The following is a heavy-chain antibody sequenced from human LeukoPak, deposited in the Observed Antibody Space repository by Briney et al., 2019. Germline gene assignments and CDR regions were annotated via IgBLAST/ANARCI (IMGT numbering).Heavy chain of an antibody. CDR1: GFTFSSYS. V-gene: IGHV3-21*01. CDR3: AREVGSSSYGPSYYMDV. J-gene: IGHJ6*03. CDR2: ISSSSSYI. Sequence: GGSLRLSCAASGFTFSSYSMNWVRQAPGKGLEWVPSISSSSSYIYYADSVKGRFTISRDNAKNSLYLQMNSLRAEDTAVYYCAREVGSSSYGPSYYMDVWDKGTTVTVSS. D-gene: IGHD6-6*01.